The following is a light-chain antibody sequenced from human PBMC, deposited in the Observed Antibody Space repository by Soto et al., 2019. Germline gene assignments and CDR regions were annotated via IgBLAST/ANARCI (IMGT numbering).Light chain of an antibody. V-gene: IGKV3-15*01. CDR3: QQYGSSGT. J-gene: IGKJ1*01. CDR1: QSVSSN. Sequence: RVMTQSPATLSVSPGERATLSCRASQSVSSNLAWYQQKPGQAPRLLIYGASTRATGVPARFSGSGSGAEFTLTISSLQSEDFAVYYCQQYGSSGTFGQGTKVDIK. CDR2: GAS.